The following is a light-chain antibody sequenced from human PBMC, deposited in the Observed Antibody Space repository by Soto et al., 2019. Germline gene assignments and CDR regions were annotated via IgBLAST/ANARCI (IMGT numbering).Light chain of an antibody. CDR2: DAS. V-gene: IGKV3-11*01. J-gene: IGKJ5*01. Sequence: EIVLTKSPATLSLSPGERATLSCRASQSVGSYLAWYQQKPGQAPRLLIYDASNRATGIPARFSGSGSGTDFTLTISSLEPEDFAVYYGQQRSNWPPITFGQGTRLEI. CDR1: QSVGSY. CDR3: QQRSNWPPIT.